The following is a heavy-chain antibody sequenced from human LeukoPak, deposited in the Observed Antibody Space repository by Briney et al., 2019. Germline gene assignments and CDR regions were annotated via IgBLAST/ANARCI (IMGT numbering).Heavy chain of an antibody. V-gene: IGHV3-21*04. Sequence: GGSLRLSCAASGFTFSSYSMTWARQAPGKGLEWVSSISSSSSYIYYADSVKGRFTISRDNAKNSLYLQMNSLRAEDTAVYYCASPQTNWFDPWGQGTLVTVSS. CDR1: GFTFSSYS. CDR3: ASPQTNWFDP. CDR2: ISSSSSYI. J-gene: IGHJ5*02.